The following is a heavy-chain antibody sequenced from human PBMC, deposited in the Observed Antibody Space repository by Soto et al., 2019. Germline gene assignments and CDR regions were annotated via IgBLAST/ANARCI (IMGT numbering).Heavy chain of an antibody. Sequence: KTSETLSLTCTVSGASISSTSFFWGWIRQPPGKGLEWVGRFYLRERTHYTPSLNSRGNISVGTSKKQFSLKLSSVTAADTAVYYCARGRLEGWYELAFDIWGQGTMVTVSS. CDR2: FYLRERT. CDR3: ARGRLEGWYELAFDI. D-gene: IGHD6-19*01. J-gene: IGHJ3*02. V-gene: IGHV4-39*07. CDR1: GASISSTSFF.